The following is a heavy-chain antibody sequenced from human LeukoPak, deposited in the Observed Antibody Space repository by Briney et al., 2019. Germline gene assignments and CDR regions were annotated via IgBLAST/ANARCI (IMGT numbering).Heavy chain of an antibody. D-gene: IGHD3-10*01. CDR1: GYTFTGYY. CDR3: ARGRFGEWDNWFDP. Sequence: ASVKVSCKASGYTFTGYYIHWVRQAPGQGLEWMAWINPNSGATNYAQKFQGRVTMTRDTSISTAYMELSRLTSDDTAVYFCARGRFGEWDNWFDPWGQGPWSPSPQ. V-gene: IGHV1-2*02. CDR2: INPNSGAT. J-gene: IGHJ5*02.